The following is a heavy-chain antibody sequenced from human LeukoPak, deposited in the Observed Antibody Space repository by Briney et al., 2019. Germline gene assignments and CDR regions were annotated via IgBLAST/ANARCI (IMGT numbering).Heavy chain of an antibody. Sequence: GGSLRLSCAASGIPFIDAWMTWVRQAPGKGPEWVGRIKSKGGGGTTDYAAPVKGRFSISRDDSKNTLYLQMNSLKTEDTAVYYCTKDRPHTGRGVIAHWGQGTLVTVSS. CDR3: TKDRPHTGRGVIAH. CDR2: IKSKGGGGTT. D-gene: IGHD3-10*01. J-gene: IGHJ5*02. CDR1: GIPFIDAW. V-gene: IGHV3-15*01.